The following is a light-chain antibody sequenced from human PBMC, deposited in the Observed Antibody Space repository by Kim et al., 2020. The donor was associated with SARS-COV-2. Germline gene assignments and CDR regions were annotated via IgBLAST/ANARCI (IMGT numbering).Light chain of an antibody. V-gene: IGKV1-5*03. CDR1: QSVTKY. J-gene: IGKJ1*01. CDR3: QHYNTYST. Sequence: DIHITQSPSTLSASVGDRVTITCRTSQSVTKYVAWYQQKTGRAPNLLIYKASSLKSGVPSRFSGSGYGTEFTLTISSLQPDDFATYYCQHYNTYSTFGHGTKVDIK. CDR2: KAS.